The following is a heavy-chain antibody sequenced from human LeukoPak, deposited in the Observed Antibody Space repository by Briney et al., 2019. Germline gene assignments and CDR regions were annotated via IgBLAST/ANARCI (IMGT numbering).Heavy chain of an antibody. D-gene: IGHD6-13*01. CDR1: GFTFSSYS. V-gene: IGHV3-21*01. CDR2: ISSSSSYI. Sequence: GSLRLSCAASGFTFSSYSMNWVRHAPGKGLEWVSSISSSSSYIYYADSVKGRFTISRDNAKNSLYLQMNSLRAEDTAVYYCARAYSSSWYWFAPWGQGTLVTVSS. J-gene: IGHJ5*02. CDR3: ARAYSSSWYWFAP.